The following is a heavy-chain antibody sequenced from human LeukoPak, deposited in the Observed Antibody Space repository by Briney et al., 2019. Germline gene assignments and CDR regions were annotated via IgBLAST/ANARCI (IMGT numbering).Heavy chain of an antibody. D-gene: IGHD3-9*01. V-gene: IGHV4-59*01. Sequence: SETLSLTCTVSGGSISSYYWSWIRQPPGKGLEWIGYIYYSGSTNYNPSLKSRVAISVDTSKNQFSLKLSSVTAADTAVYYCARNDILAWYYFDYWGQGTLVTVSS. CDR2: IYYSGST. CDR3: ARNDILAWYYFDY. CDR1: GGSISSYY. J-gene: IGHJ4*02.